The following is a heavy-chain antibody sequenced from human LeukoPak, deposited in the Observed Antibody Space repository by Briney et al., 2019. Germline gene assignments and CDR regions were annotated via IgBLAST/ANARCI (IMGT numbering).Heavy chain of an antibody. D-gene: IGHD3-3*01. CDR1: GGSISSYY. V-gene: IGHV4-59*01. CDR2: IYYSGST. Sequence: SETLSLTCTVSGGSISSYYWSWIRQPPGKGLEWIGYIYYSGSTNYNPSLKSRVTISVDTSKNQFSLKLSSVTAADTAVYYCARDLGRFWSGYSDAFDIWGQGTMVTVSS. CDR3: ARDLGRFWSGYSDAFDI. J-gene: IGHJ3*02.